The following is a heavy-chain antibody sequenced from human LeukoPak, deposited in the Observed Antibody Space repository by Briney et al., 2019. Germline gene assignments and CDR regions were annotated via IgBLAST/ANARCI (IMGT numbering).Heavy chain of an antibody. V-gene: IGHV5-51*01. CDR2: IYPGDSDT. CDR3: ARQLGTSYFFDY. D-gene: IGHD7-27*01. J-gene: IGHJ4*02. CDR1: GYSFTSYW. Sequence: LGASLQISCQGSGYSFTSYWIGWVRQLPGKGLEWMGIIYPGDSDTRYSPSFQGQVTISADKSISTAYLQWSSLKASDTAMYYCARQLGTSYFFDYWGQGTLVTVSS.